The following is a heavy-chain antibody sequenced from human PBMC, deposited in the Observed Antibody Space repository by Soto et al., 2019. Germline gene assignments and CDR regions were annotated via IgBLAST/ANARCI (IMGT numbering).Heavy chain of an antibody. CDR1: GFTVSNNY. CDR3: ARDPPGIAASGAGG. J-gene: IGHJ4*02. Sequence: GGSLRLSCAASGFTVSNNYMRWVRQAPGKGLEWVSLIYSGGNTHYADSVKGRFTISRDNSKNTLFLQMNSLRVEDTAVYYCARDPPGIAASGAGGWGQGTLVTVSS. D-gene: IGHD6-13*01. V-gene: IGHV3-53*01. CDR2: IYSGGNT.